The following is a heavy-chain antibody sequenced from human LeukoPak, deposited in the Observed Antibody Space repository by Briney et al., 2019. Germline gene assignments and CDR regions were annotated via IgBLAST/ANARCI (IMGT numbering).Heavy chain of an antibody. CDR1: GYTFTGYY. J-gene: IGHJ6*02. CDR2: INPNSGGT. Sequence: ASVKVSCKASGYTFTGYYMHWVRQAPGQGLEWMGWINPNSGGTNYAQKFQGWVTMTRDTSISTAYMELSRLRSDDTAVYYCARDEPITLRHYYGMDVWGQGTTVTVSS. CDR3: ARDEPITLRHYYGMDV. V-gene: IGHV1-2*04.